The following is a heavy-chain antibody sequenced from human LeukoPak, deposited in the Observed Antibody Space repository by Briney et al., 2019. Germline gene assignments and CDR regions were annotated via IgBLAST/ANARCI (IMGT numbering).Heavy chain of an antibody. V-gene: IGHV3-21*01. D-gene: IGHD3-9*01. Sequence: GGSLRLSCAASGFTFSSYEMNWVRQAPGKGLEWVSSISSSSSYIYYADSVKGRFTISRDNAKNSLYLQMNSLRAEDTAVYYCARDYYDILTGYYETWYFDLWGRGTLVTVSS. CDR3: ARDYYDILTGYYETWYFDL. CDR2: ISSSSSYI. J-gene: IGHJ2*01. CDR1: GFTFSSYE.